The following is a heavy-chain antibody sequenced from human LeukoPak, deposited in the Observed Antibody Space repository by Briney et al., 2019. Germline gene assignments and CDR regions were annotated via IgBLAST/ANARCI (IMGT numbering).Heavy chain of an antibody. J-gene: IGHJ6*02. V-gene: IGHV4-34*01. CDR1: GGSFSGYY. CDR2: INHSGST. Sequence: PSETLSLTCAVYGGSFSGYYWSWIRQPPGKGLEWIGEINHSGSTNYNPSLKSRVTISVDTSKNQFSLKLSSVTAADTAVYYCARHWYYYGSGSYFPSRYYYYGMDVWGQGTTVTVSS. D-gene: IGHD3-10*01. CDR3: ARHWYYYGSGSYFPSRYYYYGMDV.